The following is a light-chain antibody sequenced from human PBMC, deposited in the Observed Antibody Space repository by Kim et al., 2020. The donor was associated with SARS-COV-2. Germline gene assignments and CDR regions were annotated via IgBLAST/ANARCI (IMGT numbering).Light chain of an antibody. CDR1: QSISSK. V-gene: IGKV3-15*01. CDR3: QQYDDWPPWT. J-gene: IGKJ1*01. Sequence: EIVMTQSPATLSVSPGETATLSCRASQSISSKVAWYQQKPGQAPRLLIYDASTRATGIPARFSGSGSGTDFTLTISSLQSDDLAVYHCQQYDDWPPWTFGQGTKVEIK. CDR2: DAS.